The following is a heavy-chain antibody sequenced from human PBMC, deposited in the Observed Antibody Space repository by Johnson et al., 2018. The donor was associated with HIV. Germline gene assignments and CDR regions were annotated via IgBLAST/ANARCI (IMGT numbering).Heavy chain of an antibody. CDR1: GFTVSSNY. V-gene: IGHV3-66*02. CDR3: ARDGYCTGGAYQCAFDI. CDR2: IYSGGST. J-gene: IGHJ3*02. Sequence: EVQLVESGGGLVQPGGSLRLSCAASGFTVSSNYMSWVRQAPGKGLEWVSVIYSGGSTYYADPVTGRFTISRDNSKNTLYLQMNSLRAEDTAVYYCARDGYCTGGAYQCAFDIWGQGTMVTVS. D-gene: IGHD2-8*02.